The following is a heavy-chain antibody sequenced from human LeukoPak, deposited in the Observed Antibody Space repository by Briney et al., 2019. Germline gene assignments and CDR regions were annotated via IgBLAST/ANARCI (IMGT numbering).Heavy chain of an antibody. J-gene: IGHJ3*02. Sequence: GASVKVSCKASGYTFTGYYLHWVRQAPGQGLEWMGIINPSGGSTSYAQKFQGRVTMTRDTSTSTVYMELSSLRSEDTAVYYCARAIVGATTRGAFDIWGQGTMVTVSS. V-gene: IGHV1-46*01. D-gene: IGHD1-26*01. CDR3: ARAIVGATTRGAFDI. CDR1: GYTFTGYY. CDR2: INPSGGST.